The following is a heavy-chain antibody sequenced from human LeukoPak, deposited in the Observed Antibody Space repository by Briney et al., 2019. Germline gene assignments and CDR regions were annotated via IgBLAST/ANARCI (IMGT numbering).Heavy chain of an antibody. CDR1: GFTFSSYW. D-gene: IGHD5-18*01. CDR3: AKDRPIQLWPRYYFDY. V-gene: IGHV3-7*03. CDR2: IKQDGSEK. J-gene: IGHJ4*02. Sequence: GSLRLSCAASGFTFSSYWMSWVRQAPGKGLEWVANIKQDGSEKYYVDSVKGRFTISRDNAKNSLYLQMNSLRAEDTAVYYCAKDRPIQLWPRYYFDYWGQGTLVTVSS.